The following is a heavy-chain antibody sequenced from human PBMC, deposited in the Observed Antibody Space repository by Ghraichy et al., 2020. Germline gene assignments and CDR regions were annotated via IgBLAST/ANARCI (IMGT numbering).Heavy chain of an antibody. D-gene: IGHD3-3*01. CDR1: RLSFRDAS. CDR2: MNPDGIEI. CDR3: ARDVGWSAFDY. V-gene: IGHV3-7*03. Sequence: GGSLRLSGAACRLSFRDASMNWVRQAPGNGLEWVASMNPDGIEIYYVDSVRGRFTISRDNAKNSLYLQMNSLRAEDTAMYYCARDVGWSAFDYWGQGTLVTVSS. J-gene: IGHJ4*02.